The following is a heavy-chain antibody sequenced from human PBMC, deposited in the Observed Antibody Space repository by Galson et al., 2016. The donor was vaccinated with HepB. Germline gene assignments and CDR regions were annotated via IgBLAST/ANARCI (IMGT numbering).Heavy chain of an antibody. Sequence: SLRLSCAASGFTFSSYTMHWVRQAPGKGLEWVALISYDGSFKYYVDSVKGRFTISRDNSKITLYLQMNSLRAEDTAVYYCAREGGYNWNDGSDAFDIWGQGTMVTVSS. CDR3: AREGGYNWNDGSDAFDI. J-gene: IGHJ3*02. CDR2: ISYDGSFK. V-gene: IGHV3-30*04. CDR1: GFTFSSYT. D-gene: IGHD1-20*01.